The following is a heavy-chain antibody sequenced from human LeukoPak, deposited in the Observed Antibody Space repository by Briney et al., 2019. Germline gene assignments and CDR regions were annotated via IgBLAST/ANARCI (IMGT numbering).Heavy chain of an antibody. CDR1: GGSISSYY. D-gene: IGHD3-22*01. V-gene: IGHV4-59*12. Sequence: PSETLSLTCTVSGGSISSYYWSWIRQPPGKGLEWIGYIYYSGSTNYNPSLKSRVTISVDTSKNQFSLKLSSVTAADTAVYYCARDSFSYYDSSGYNAYYYYMDVWGKGTTVTISS. J-gene: IGHJ6*03. CDR3: ARDSFSYYDSSGYNAYYYYMDV. CDR2: IYYSGST.